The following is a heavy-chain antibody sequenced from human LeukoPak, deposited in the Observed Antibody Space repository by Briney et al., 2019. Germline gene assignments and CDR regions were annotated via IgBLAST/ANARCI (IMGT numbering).Heavy chain of an antibody. V-gene: IGHV3-74*01. CDR3: ARGPAYHFDY. Sequence: GGSLRLSCAASGFTFSSYRMHWVRHAPGKGLVWVSRINSDGSDTSYADSVKGRFTISRDNAKNTLYLQMNSLRADDTAVYYCARGPAYHFDYWGQGTLVTVSS. J-gene: IGHJ4*02. CDR2: INSDGSDT. CDR1: GFTFSSYR.